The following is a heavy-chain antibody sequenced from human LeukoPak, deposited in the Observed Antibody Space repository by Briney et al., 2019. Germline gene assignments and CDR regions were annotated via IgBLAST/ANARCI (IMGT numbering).Heavy chain of an antibody. J-gene: IGHJ6*03. CDR1: GGSISSHY. D-gene: IGHD1-14*01. Sequence: SETLSLTCTVSGGSISSHYWSWIRQPPGKGLEWIGYIYYSGSTNYNPSLKSRVTIAVDTSKNQFSLKRSSVTAADTAVYYCAGVAGDYYYYMDVWGKGTTVTVSS. V-gene: IGHV4-59*11. CDR2: IYYSGST. CDR3: AGVAGDYYYYMDV.